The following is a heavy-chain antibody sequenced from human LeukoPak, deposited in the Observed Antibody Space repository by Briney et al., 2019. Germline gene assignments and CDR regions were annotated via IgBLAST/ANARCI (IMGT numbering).Heavy chain of an antibody. V-gene: IGHV4-34*01. CDR2: INHSGST. D-gene: IGHD3-22*01. CDR1: GGSFSGYY. Sequence: SETLSLTCAVYGGSFSGYYWSWIRQPPGKGLEWIGEINHSGSTNYNPSLKSRVTISVDTSKNQFSLKLSSVTAADTAVYYCASGVGTYYYDSSGYDAFDIWGQGTMVTVSS. J-gene: IGHJ3*02. CDR3: ASGVGTYYYDSSGYDAFDI.